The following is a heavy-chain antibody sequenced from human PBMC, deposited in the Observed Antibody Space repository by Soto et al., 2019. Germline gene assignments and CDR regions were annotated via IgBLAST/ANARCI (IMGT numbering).Heavy chain of an antibody. V-gene: IGHV3-23*01. CDR1: GFTFSSYA. J-gene: IGHJ4*02. CDR3: AKKLGYGGNSARQYFDY. D-gene: IGHD4-17*01. Sequence: GGSLRLSCAASGFTFSSYAMSWVRQAPGKGLEWVSAISGSGGSTYYADSVKGRFTISRDNSKNTLYLQMNSLRAEDTAVYYCAKKLGYGGNSARQYFDYWGQGTLVTVSS. CDR2: ISGSGGST.